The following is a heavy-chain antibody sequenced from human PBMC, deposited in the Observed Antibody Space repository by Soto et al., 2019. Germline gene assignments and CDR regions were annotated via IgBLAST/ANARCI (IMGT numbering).Heavy chain of an antibody. CDR1: GFTFSDYY. Sequence: PGGSLRLSCAASGFTFSDYYMSWIRQAPGKGLEWVSYISSSGSPIYYADSVKGRFTISRDNAKNSLYLQMNSLRAEDTAVYYCARGKQNMIVVVIAQNEGYYFDYWGQGTLVTVSS. CDR3: ARGKQNMIVVVIAQNEGYYFDY. D-gene: IGHD3-22*01. V-gene: IGHV3-11*01. CDR2: ISSSGSPI. J-gene: IGHJ4*02.